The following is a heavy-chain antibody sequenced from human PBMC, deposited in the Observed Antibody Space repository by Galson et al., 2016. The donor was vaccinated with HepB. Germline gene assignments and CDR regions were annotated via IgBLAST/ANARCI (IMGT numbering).Heavy chain of an antibody. V-gene: IGHV3-15*07. D-gene: IGHD3-3*01. CDR1: GFTFNDAW. CDR3: FTGRFCSRPNSRSDP. J-gene: IGHJ5*02. CDR2: IKSKTEGGTT. Sequence: SLRLSCAASGFTFNDAWMNWVRQAPGKGLEWVGRIKSKTEGGTTEYAAPVEGRFTISRDDSTKTLYLQMNSLTTEDTAAYYCFTGRFCSRPNSRSDPWGQGTLVTVSS.